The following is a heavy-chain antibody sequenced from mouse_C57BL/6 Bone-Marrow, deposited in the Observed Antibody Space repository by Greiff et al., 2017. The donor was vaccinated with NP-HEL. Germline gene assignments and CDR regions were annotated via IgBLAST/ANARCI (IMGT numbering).Heavy chain of an antibody. CDR3: ARSSYYYGTPFAY. D-gene: IGHD1-1*01. V-gene: IGHV7-3*01. Sequence: EVHLVESGGGLVQPGGSLSLSCAASGFTFTDYYMSWVRQPPGKALEWLGFIRNKANGYTTEYSASVKGRFTISRDNYQSILYLQMNALRAEDSATYYCARSSYYYGTPFAYWGQGTLVTVSA. CDR1: GFTFTDYY. J-gene: IGHJ3*01. CDR2: IRNKANGYTT.